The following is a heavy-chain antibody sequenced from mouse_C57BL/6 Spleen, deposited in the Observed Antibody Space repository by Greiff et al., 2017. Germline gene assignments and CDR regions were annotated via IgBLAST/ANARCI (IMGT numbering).Heavy chain of an antibody. CDR1: GYAFSSSW. CDR3: AREDYSNSLDY. D-gene: IGHD2-5*01. CDR2: IYPGDGDT. J-gene: IGHJ2*01. Sequence: VQLQHSGPELVKPGASVKISCKASGYAFSSSWMNWVKQRPGKGLEWIGRIYPGDGDTNYNGKFKGKATLTADKSSSTAYMQLSSLTSEDSAVYFCAREDYSNSLDYWGQGTTLTVSS. V-gene: IGHV1-82*01.